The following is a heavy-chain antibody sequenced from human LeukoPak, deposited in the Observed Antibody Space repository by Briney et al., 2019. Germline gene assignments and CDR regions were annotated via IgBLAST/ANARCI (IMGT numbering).Heavy chain of an antibody. Sequence: SETLSLTCTVSGGSISSGDYYWSWIRQPPGKGLEWIGYIYYSGSTYYNPSLKSRVTISVDTSKNQFSLKLSSVTAADTAVYYCARAIDSQLVLPPFDYWGQGTLVTVSS. D-gene: IGHD6-13*01. CDR2: IYYSGST. J-gene: IGHJ4*02. CDR1: GGSISSGDYY. CDR3: ARAIDSQLVLPPFDY. V-gene: IGHV4-30-4*08.